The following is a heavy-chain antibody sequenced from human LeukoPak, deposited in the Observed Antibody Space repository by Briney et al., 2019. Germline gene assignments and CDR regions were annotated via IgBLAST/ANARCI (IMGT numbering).Heavy chain of an antibody. V-gene: IGHV1-69*06. CDR1: GGTFSSYA. J-gene: IGHJ4*02. CDR2: IIPIFGTA. Sequence: GSSVKVSCKASGGTFSSYAISWVRQAPGQGLEWMGRIIPIFGTANYAQKFQGRATITADKSTSTAYMELSSLRSEDTAVYYCARDRIDSNRYFDYWGQGTLVTVSS. D-gene: IGHD3-22*01. CDR3: ARDRIDSNRYFDY.